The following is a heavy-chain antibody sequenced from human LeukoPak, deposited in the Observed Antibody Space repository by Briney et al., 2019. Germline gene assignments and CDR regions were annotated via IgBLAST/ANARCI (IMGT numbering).Heavy chain of an antibody. CDR1: GFTFSSYA. CDR3: ARVYCTTGVCYTPYYYYMDV. Sequence: GGSLRLSCAASGFTFSSYAMSWVRQAPGKGLEWVSAISGSSSYIYYADSVKGRFTISRDNAKNSLYLQMNSLRAEDTAVYYCARVYCTTGVCYTPYYYYMDVLGKGTTVTVSS. J-gene: IGHJ6*03. D-gene: IGHD2-8*01. V-gene: IGHV3-21*01. CDR2: ISGSSSYI.